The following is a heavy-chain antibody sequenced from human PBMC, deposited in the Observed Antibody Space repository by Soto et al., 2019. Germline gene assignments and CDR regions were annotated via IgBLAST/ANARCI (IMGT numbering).Heavy chain of an antibody. J-gene: IGHJ4*02. V-gene: IGHV3-33*01. CDR2: IWYDGSNK. CDR1: GFTFSSYG. D-gene: IGHD3-22*01. CDR3: ARDQGYDSSGPSDY. Sequence: QVQLVESGGGVVQPGRSLRLSCAASGFTFSSYGMHWVRQAPGKGLEWVAVIWYDGSNKYYADSVKGRFTISRDNSKKTLYLQMNSLRAEDTAVYYCARDQGYDSSGPSDYWGQGTLVTVSS.